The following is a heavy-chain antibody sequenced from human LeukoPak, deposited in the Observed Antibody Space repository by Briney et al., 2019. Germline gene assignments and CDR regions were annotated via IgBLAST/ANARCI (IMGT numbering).Heavy chain of an antibody. CDR3: ARGPIYFDY. V-gene: IGHV3-23*01. J-gene: IGHJ4*02. Sequence: GGSLRLSCVASGFTFSNSAMGCVRQAPRKGLEWVSSITGGGGGAYYADSVKGRFTISRDNSKNTLYLQMDSLRADDTAVYYCARGPIYFDYWGQGTLVTVSS. CDR1: GFTFSNSA. CDR2: ITGGGGGA.